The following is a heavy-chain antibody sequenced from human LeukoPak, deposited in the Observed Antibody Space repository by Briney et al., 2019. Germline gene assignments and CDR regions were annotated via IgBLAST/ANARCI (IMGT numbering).Heavy chain of an antibody. CDR3: PRIGARAVVRIDLIHAFDI. CDR2: IYYSGTT. V-gene: IGHV4-31*03. Sequence: PSETLSLTCTVSGFSMSSGDYYWSWIRQHPGMGLEWIGYIYYSGTTYYNPSLKSRVSISVDTSRNQFSLKLNSVTAADTAVYYCPRIGARAVVRIDLIHAFDIWGQGTMVTVSS. D-gene: IGHD3-10*01. J-gene: IGHJ3*02. CDR1: GFSMSSGDYY.